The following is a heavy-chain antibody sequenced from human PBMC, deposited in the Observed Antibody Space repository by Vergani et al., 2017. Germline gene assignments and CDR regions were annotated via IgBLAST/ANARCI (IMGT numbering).Heavy chain of an antibody. D-gene: IGHD6-19*01. CDR1: ADSISSGSYY. Sequence: QLQLQQSGPGLVKPSETLFLTCTVSADSISSGSYYWGWIRQPPGKSLEWIGSIYYSGLTYYNPSLKSRVAISVDTSKNQFSLKVTSVTAADTAVYFCARQRPGSGWSPGDVDDWGQGILVTVSS. CDR2: IYYSGLT. V-gene: IGHV4-39*01. J-gene: IGHJ4*02. CDR3: ARQRPGSGWSPGDVDD.